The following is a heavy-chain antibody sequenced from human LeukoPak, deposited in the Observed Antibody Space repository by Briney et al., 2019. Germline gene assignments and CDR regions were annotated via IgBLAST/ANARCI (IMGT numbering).Heavy chain of an antibody. CDR2: INPNSGGT. Sequence: ASVKVSCKASGYTFTGYYMHWVRQAPGQGLEWMGWINPNSGGTNYAQKFQGRVTMTRDTSISTAYMELSRLRSDDTAVYYCARDFSRGSGSYHYYYYGMDVWGQGTTVTVSS. CDR3: ARDFSRGSGSYHYYYYGMDV. J-gene: IGHJ6*02. V-gene: IGHV1-2*02. D-gene: IGHD3-10*01. CDR1: GYTFTGYY.